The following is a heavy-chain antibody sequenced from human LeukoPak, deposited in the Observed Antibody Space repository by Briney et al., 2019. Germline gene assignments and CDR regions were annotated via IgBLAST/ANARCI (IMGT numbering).Heavy chain of an antibody. CDR3: AHSGGYCSSSTCYDHFDY. D-gene: IGHD2-15*01. Sequence: SGPTLVKPTQTLALTCSFSGFSVTTSGVGVGWIRQPPGKALEWLELIYWDDDKRYSPSLKSRLTITRDTSNKQVVLIMTNMDPVDTATYYCAHSGGYCSSSTCYDHFDYWGQGTLVTVSS. V-gene: IGHV2-5*02. J-gene: IGHJ4*02. CDR1: GFSVTTSGVG. CDR2: IYWDDDK.